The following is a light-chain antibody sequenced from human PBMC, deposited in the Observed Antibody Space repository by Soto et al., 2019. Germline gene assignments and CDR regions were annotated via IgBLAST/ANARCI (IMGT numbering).Light chain of an antibody. CDR1: SSDVGGYNY. CDR3: TSYTTTNTYV. J-gene: IGLJ1*01. V-gene: IGLV2-14*01. CDR2: EVS. Sequence: QSALTQPASVSGSHGQSITISCTGTSSDVGGYNYVSWYQQHPGKAPKLMIYEVSNRPSGVSNRFSGSKSGNTASLTISGLQAEDEADYYCTSYTTTNTYVFGTGTKLTVL.